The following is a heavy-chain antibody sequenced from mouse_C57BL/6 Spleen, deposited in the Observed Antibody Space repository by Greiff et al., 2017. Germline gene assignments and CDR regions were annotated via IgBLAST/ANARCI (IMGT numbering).Heavy chain of an antibody. CDR2: INPYNGGT. V-gene: IGHV1-19*01. D-gene: IGHD1-1*01. CDR3: ARGYYGTFDV. Sequence: VQLQQSGPVLVKPGASVKMSCKASGYTFTDYYMNWVKQSHGKSLEWIGVINPYNGGTNYNQKFKGKATLAVDKSSSTAYMELNSLTSEDSAFYYCARGYYGTFDVWGTGPTVTVSS. CDR1: GYTFTDYY. J-gene: IGHJ1*03.